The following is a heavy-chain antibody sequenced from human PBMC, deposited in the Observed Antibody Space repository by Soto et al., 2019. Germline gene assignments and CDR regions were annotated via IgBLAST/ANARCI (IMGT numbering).Heavy chain of an antibody. CDR1: GGSISPYY. D-gene: IGHD3-10*01. J-gene: IGHJ4*02. CDR3: ARGPGSV. Sequence: KSSETLSLTCTVSGGSISPYYWNWIRQPPGKGLEWIGYIYYSGSTYYNPSLKSRVTISVDTSKNQFSLKLSSVTAADTAVYYCARGPGSVWGQGTLVTVSS. CDR2: IYYSGST. V-gene: IGHV4-59*12.